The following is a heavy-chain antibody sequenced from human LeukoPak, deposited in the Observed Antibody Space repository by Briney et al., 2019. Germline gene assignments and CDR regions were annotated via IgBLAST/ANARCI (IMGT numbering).Heavy chain of an antibody. CDR1: GYTFTSYG. CDR3: ARSYRDDFWSGYYNWFDP. D-gene: IGHD3-3*01. J-gene: IGHJ5*02. V-gene: IGHV1-69*04. Sequence: ASVKVSCKASGYTFTSYGISWVRQAPGQGLEWMGRIIPILGIANYAQKFQGRVTITADKSTSTAYMELSSLRSEDTAVYYCARSYRDDFWSGYYNWFDPWGQGTLVTVSS. CDR2: IIPILGIA.